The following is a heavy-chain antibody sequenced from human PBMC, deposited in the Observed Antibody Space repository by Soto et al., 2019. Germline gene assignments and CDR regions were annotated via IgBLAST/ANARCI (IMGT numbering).Heavy chain of an antibody. CDR2: IYPGDSDT. V-gene: IGHV5-51*01. CDR1: GYSFTSYW. Sequence: PGESLKISCKGSGYSFTSYWIGWVRQMPGKGMEWMGIIYPGDSDTRYSPSFQGQVTISADKSISTAYLQWSSLKASDTAMYYSARRRLSSGGSCYSCSDAFDIWGQGTMVTVSS. D-gene: IGHD2-15*01. J-gene: IGHJ3*02. CDR3: ARRRLSSGGSCYSCSDAFDI.